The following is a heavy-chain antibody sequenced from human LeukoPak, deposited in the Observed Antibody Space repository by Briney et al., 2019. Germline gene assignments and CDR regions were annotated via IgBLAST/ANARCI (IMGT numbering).Heavy chain of an antibody. V-gene: IGHV4-38-2*02. CDR1: AYSITYGHQ. J-gene: IGHJ4*02. CDR3: ARLKSPSYGASNFDY. D-gene: IGHD3-16*01. CDR2: IYYGGST. Sequence: SETLSLTCTVSAYSITYGHQWGWIRQSPGRGLEWIGCIYYGGSTSYNPSLKSRVTLSVDTSKNQFSLNLTSVTAADTAVYYCARLKSPSYGASNFDYWGQGTLVTVSS.